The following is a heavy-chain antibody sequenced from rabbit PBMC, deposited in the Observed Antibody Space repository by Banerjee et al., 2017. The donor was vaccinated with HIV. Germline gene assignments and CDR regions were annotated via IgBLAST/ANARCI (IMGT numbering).Heavy chain of an antibody. CDR1: GFSLISGHD. CDR3: ARDEAYDGAGYGYPTFNL. CDR2: IFGGSSGST. J-gene: IGHJ4*01. V-gene: IGHV1S40*01. Sequence: QSLEESGGGLVKPGASLTLTCKASGFSLISGHDMCWVRQAPGKGLEWVACIFGGSSGSTYYASWAKGRFTISKPSSTTVTLQMTSLTAADTATYFCARDEAYDGAGYGYPTFNLWGPGTLVTVS. D-gene: IGHD6-1*01.